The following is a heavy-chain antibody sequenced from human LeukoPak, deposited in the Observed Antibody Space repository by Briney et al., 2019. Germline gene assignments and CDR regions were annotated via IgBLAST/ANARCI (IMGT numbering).Heavy chain of an antibody. V-gene: IGHV3-30*03. CDR3: ARNGWPIRFFDWFFDY. CDR1: GFTFSTYG. CDR2: ISYDGSNK. Sequence: GGSPRLSCAASGFTFSTYGVHWVRQAPGKGLEWVALISYDGSNKYYADSVKGRFTLSRDNSKNTLYLQMNSLRVEDTAVYYCARNGWPIRFFDWFFDYWGQGSLVTVSS. D-gene: IGHD3-9*01. J-gene: IGHJ4*02.